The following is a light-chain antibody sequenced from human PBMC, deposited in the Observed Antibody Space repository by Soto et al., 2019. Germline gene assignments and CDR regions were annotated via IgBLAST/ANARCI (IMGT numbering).Light chain of an antibody. CDR3: QQYYSTPWT. Sequence: DIVMTQSPDSLAVSLGERATINCKSSQNLLYSSDNKNYLAWYQQRPGQPPKLLIYWASTRESGVPDRFSGSGSGTDFTLTISSLQDEDVAVYYCQQYYSTPWTFGQGTKVEIK. V-gene: IGKV4-1*01. J-gene: IGKJ1*01. CDR1: QNLLYSSDNKNY. CDR2: WAS.